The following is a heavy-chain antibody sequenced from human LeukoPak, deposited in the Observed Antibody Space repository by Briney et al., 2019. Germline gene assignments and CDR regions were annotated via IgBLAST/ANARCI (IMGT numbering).Heavy chain of an antibody. D-gene: IGHD2-2*01. V-gene: IGHV1-3*01. CDR3: ARSEDVEVPAAMPLDY. Sequence: ASVKVSCKASGYTFTIYAMHWVRQAPGQRLEWMGWINAGNGNTKYSQKFQGRVTITRDTSASTAYMELSSLRSEDTAVYYCARSEDVEVPAAMPLDYWGQGTLVTVSS. J-gene: IGHJ4*02. CDR1: GYTFTIYA. CDR2: INAGNGNT.